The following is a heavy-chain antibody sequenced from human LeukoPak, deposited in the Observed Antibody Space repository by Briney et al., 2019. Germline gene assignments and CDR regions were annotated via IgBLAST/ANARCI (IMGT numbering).Heavy chain of an antibody. D-gene: IGHD2-2*01. CDR1: GGSLSSGSSY. V-gene: IGHV4-61*02. CDR3: AREPNYCRSTICYLLNWFDP. J-gene: IGHJ5*02. Sequence: PSQTLSPTCTVSGGSLSSGSSYWSWIRQPAGKGLEWIGRIYTSGSTNYNPSLKSRVTISVDTSTNQFSLKLSSVTAADTAVYYCAREPNYCRSTICYLLNWFDPWGQRTLVTVSS. CDR2: IYTSGST.